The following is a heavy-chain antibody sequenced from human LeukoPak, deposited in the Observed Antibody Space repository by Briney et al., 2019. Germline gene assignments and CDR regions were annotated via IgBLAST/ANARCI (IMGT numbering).Heavy chain of an antibody. CDR2: ISYDGSNK. CDR3: AKSSGMATKH. CDR1: GFTFSSYG. Sequence: PGGSLRLSCAASGFTFSSYGMHWVRQAPGKGLEWVAVISYDGSNKYYADSVKGRFTISRDNSKNTLYLQMNSLRAEDTAVYYCAKSSGMATKHWGQGTLVTVSS. D-gene: IGHD5-12*01. J-gene: IGHJ4*02. V-gene: IGHV3-30*18.